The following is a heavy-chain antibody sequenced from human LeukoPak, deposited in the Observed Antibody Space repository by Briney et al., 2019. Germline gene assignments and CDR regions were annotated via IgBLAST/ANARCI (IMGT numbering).Heavy chain of an antibody. CDR2: ISGNGDYT. D-gene: IGHD6-19*01. CDR3: ARRGLSVAAPDY. Sequence: GALRLSCAASGFTFSSYSMHRVRQAPGKGLEYVSAISGNGDYTYYTDSVKGRFTVSRDNSKNTLYLQVGSLRAEDMAVYYCARRGLSVAAPDYWGQGALVTVTS. J-gene: IGHJ4*02. CDR1: GFTFSSYS. V-gene: IGHV3-64*02.